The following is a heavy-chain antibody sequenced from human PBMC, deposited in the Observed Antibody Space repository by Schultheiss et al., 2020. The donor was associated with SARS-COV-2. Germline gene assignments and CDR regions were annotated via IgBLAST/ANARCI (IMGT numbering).Heavy chain of an antibody. CDR3: ARDLGIVGAKRAFDI. J-gene: IGHJ3*02. D-gene: IGHD1-26*01. CDR2: ISSSSSYT. Sequence: GGSLRLSCAASGFTFSDYYMSWIRQAPGKGLEWVSYISSSSSYTNYADSVKGRFTISRDNAKNSLYLQMNSLRAEDTAVYYCARDLGIVGAKRAFDIWGQGTMVTVSS. V-gene: IGHV3-11*06. CDR1: GFTFSDYY.